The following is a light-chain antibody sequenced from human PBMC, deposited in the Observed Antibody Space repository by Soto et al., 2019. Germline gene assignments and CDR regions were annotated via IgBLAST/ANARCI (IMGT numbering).Light chain of an antibody. CDR2: GAS. CDR1: QRVSND. Sequence: IVMTQSPATLSLSHGERATLSCRASQRVSNDFAWYQQKPDQAPRLLIYGASSRATGIPDRFSGSGSGTDFTLTISRLEPEDFAVYYCQQYNNWPPWTCGQGTKG. CDR3: QQYNNWPPWT. V-gene: IGKV3D-15*01. J-gene: IGKJ1*01.